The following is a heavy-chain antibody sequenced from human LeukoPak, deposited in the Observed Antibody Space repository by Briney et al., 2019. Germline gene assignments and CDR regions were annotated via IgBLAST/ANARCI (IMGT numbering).Heavy chain of an antibody. V-gene: IGHV3-53*01. J-gene: IGHJ4*02. Sequence: GGSLRLSCAASDFTVSRNYMSWVRQAPGKGLEWVSVIYSGGTTKYADSVKGRFTISRDNSKNTLYLQMNSLRAEDTAVYYCAKAASYLEWLLPFDYWGQGTLVTVSS. CDR2: IYSGGTT. D-gene: IGHD3-3*01. CDR3: AKAASYLEWLLPFDY. CDR1: DFTVSRNY.